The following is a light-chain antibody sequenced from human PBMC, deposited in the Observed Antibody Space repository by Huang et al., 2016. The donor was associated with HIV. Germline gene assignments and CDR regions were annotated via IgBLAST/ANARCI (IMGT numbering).Light chain of an antibody. V-gene: IGKV2-30*02. CDR3: MQRIHP. J-gene: IGKJ1*01. CDR2: IFS. Sequence: DFVMTKTPLSLPVTLGHPASTSCRSSQSLLHSDGNTHLNWFHQRPGQSPRRITYIFSNRDSGVPDTFRGSGSGTDLTLKISRVEAEDVGINCCMQRIHPYGHGTKVEI. CDR1: QSLLHSDGNTH.